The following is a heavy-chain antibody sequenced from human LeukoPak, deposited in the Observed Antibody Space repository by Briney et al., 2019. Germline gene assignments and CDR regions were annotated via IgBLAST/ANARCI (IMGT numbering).Heavy chain of an antibody. CDR2: LLQWST. D-gene: IGHD3-22*01. J-gene: IGHJ3*02. CDR1: GGSISSYY. Sequence: SETLSLTCTVSGGSISSYYWSWIRQPPREGTGVDWVYLLQWSTNYNPSLKSRVTISVDTSKNQFSLKLSSVTAADTAVYYCARFSHQYYYDSSGSFDIWGQGTMVTVSS. V-gene: IGHV4-59*01. CDR3: ARFSHQYYYDSSGSFDI.